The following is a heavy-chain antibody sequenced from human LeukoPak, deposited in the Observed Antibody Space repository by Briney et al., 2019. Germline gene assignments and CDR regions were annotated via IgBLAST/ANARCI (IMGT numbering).Heavy chain of an antibody. D-gene: IGHD4-11*01. CDR1: GFTVSSNY. J-gene: IGHJ6*02. Sequence: GGSLRLSCAASGFTVSSNYMSWVRQAPGKGLEWVSVIYSGGSTYYADSVKGRFPISRDNSKNTLYLQMNSLRAEDTAVYYCARGFATVTTHGGNYYGMDVWGQGTTVTVSS. CDR3: ARGFATVTTHGGNYYGMDV. V-gene: IGHV3-66*01. CDR2: IYSGGST.